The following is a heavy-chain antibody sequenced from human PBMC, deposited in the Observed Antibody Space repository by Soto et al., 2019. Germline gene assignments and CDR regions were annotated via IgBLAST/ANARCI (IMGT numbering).Heavy chain of an antibody. D-gene: IGHD2-2*01. CDR2: INHSGST. CDR1: GGSFCGYY. V-gene: IGHV4-34*01. J-gene: IGHJ6*03. Sequence: PSETLSITCAVYGGSFCGYYWSWIRQPPGKGLEWIGEINHSGSTNYNPSLKSRVTISVDTSKNQFSLKLSSVTAADTAVYYCAREVVVVPAALYYYYMDVWGKGTTLTVSS. CDR3: AREVVVVPAALYYYYMDV.